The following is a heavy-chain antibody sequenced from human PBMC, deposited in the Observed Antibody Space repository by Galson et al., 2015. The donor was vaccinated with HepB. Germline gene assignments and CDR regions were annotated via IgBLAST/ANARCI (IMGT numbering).Heavy chain of an antibody. CDR1: GYTFTSYG. V-gene: IGHV1-18*04. Sequence: SVKVSCKASGYTFTSYGISWVRQAPGQGLEWMGWISAYNGNTNYAQKLQGRVTMTTDTSTSTAYMELRSLRSDDTAVYYCARVREPIFGVVTLAYYFDYWGQGTLVTVSS. D-gene: IGHD3-3*01. J-gene: IGHJ4*02. CDR2: ISAYNGNT. CDR3: ARVREPIFGVVTLAYYFDY.